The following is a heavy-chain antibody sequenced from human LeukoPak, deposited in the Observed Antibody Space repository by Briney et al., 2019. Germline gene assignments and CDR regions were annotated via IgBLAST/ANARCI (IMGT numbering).Heavy chain of an antibody. J-gene: IGHJ4*02. CDR1: GISFYNFG. Sequence: PGGSLRFSCATTGISFYNFGMLWVRQAPGKGREWVAYIRNDGSNIKYVESVKGRFTISRDNSKNTLYLHMNSLRPEDTAVYYCAKGRAPGYCTDGVCSPFEYWGQGTLVTVSS. D-gene: IGHD2-8*01. CDR3: AKGRAPGYCTDGVCSPFEY. CDR2: IRNDGSNI. V-gene: IGHV3-30*02.